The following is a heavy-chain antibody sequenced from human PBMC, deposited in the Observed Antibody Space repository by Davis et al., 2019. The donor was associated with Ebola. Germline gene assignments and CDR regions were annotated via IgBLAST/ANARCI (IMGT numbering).Heavy chain of an antibody. CDR1: GGSISGNSYY. CDR2: IYHSGST. Sequence: SETLSLTCTVSGGSISGNSYYWGWIRQPPGKGLEWIGTIYHSGSTYYNPSLKSRVTISVDTSKNQFSLQLNSVTPEETALYYCARGVLALDCWGQGTLVAVSS. CDR3: ARGVLALDC. V-gene: IGHV4-39*07. J-gene: IGHJ4*02. D-gene: IGHD3-16*01.